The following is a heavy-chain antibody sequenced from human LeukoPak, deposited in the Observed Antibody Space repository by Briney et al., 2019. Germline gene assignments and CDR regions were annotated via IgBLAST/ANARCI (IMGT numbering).Heavy chain of an antibody. CDR3: ASLNSPITTFGVGNNWFDP. D-gene: IGHD3-3*01. CDR1: GYTFTGYY. J-gene: IGHJ5*02. CDR2: INPNSGGT. Sequence: GASVKVPCKASGYTFTGYYMHWVRQAPGQGLEWMGRINPNSGGTNYAQKFQGRVTMTRDTSISTAYMELSRLRSDDTAVYYCASLNSPITTFGVGNNWFDPWGQGTLVTVSS. V-gene: IGHV1-2*06.